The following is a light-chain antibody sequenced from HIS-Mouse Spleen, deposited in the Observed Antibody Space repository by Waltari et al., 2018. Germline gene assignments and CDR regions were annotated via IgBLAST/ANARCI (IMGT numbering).Light chain of an antibody. CDR3: LSADSSGTWV. CDR1: ALPKKY. Sequence: SYELTQPPSVSVSLGQMARITCSGEALPKKYAYWYQQKPGQFPVLVIYKDSERPSGIPERFSGSSSGTIVTLTISGVQAEDEAEYYCLSADSSGTWVFGGGTKLTVL. V-gene: IGLV3-16*01. CDR2: KDS. J-gene: IGLJ3*02.